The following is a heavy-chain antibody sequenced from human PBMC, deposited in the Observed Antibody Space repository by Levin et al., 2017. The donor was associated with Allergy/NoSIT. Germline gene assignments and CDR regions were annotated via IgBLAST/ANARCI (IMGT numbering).Heavy chain of an antibody. Sequence: SETLSLTCAVFGGSFSGYYWNWIRQPPGKGLEWIGEINHSGSTNYNPSLKSRVTISADTSKNQFSLKLSSVIAADTAVYYCAVAVTPCYYFDYWGQGTLVTVSS. CDR2: INHSGST. J-gene: IGHJ4*02. CDR1: GGSFSGYY. V-gene: IGHV4-34*01. D-gene: IGHD2-15*01. CDR3: AVAVTPCYYFDY.